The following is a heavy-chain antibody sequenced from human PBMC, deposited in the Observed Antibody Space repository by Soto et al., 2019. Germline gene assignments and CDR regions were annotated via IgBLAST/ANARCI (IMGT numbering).Heavy chain of an antibody. CDR3: ARGGGGTAMVTNYYYGMDV. V-gene: IGHV3-53*01. Sequence: EVQLVESGGGLIQPGGSLRLSCAASGFTVSSNYMSWVRQAPGKGLEWVSVIYSGGSTYYADSVKGRFTISRDNSKNTLYLQMNSLRAEDTAVYYCARGGGGTAMVTNYYYGMDVWGQGTTVTVSS. D-gene: IGHD5-18*01. CDR2: IYSGGST. CDR1: GFTVSSNY. J-gene: IGHJ6*02.